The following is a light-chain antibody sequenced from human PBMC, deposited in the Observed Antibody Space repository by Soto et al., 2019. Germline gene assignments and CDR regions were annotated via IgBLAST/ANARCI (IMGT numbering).Light chain of an antibody. J-gene: IGKJ1*01. Sequence: EIVLTQSPGTLSLSPGERATLSCRASQSVRSDYLAWYQQKAGQVPRLLIYGASSRATGIADRFSGSGSGTDFTLTISRLEPEDFAVYYCQQYGNSPWTFGQGTRVEIK. CDR2: GAS. V-gene: IGKV3-20*01. CDR1: QSVRSDY. CDR3: QQYGNSPWT.